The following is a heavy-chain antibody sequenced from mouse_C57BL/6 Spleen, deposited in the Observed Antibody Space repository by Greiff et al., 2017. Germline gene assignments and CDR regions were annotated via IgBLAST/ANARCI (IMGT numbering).Heavy chain of an antibody. CDR1: GFTFSSYG. CDR3: ARQEGYYFDY. J-gene: IGHJ2*01. CDR2: ISSGGSYT. Sequence: EVHLVESGGDLVKPGGSLKLSCAASGFTFSSYGMSWVRQTPDKRLEWVATISSGGSYTYYPDSVKGRFTISRDNAKNTLYLQMSSLKSEDTAMYYCARQEGYYFDYWGQGTTLTVSS. V-gene: IGHV5-6*01.